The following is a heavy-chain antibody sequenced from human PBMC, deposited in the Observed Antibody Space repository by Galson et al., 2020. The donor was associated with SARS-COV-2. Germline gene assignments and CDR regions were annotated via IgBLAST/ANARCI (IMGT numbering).Heavy chain of an antibody. CDR2: IYYSGST. V-gene: IGHV4-39*01. CDR3: ARRADYYGSGSFDY. CDR1: GGSISSSSYY. J-gene: IGHJ4*02. D-gene: IGHD3-10*01. Sequence: SETLSFTCTVSGGSISSSSYYWGWIRQPPGKWLEWIGSIYYSGSTYYNPSLKSRVTISVDTSKNQFSLKLSSVTAADTAVYYCARRADYYGSGSFDYWGQGTLVTGSS.